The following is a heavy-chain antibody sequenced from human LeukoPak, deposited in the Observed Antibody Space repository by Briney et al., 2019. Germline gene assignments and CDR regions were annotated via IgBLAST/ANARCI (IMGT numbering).Heavy chain of an antibody. CDR1: GYTFISYD. Sequence: ASVKVSCKASGYTFISYDINWVRQATGQGLEWMGWMNPKSGNTGYAQKFQGRVTIARNTSISTAYMELSSLRSDDTAVYYCARTPYDFWSGYYVFDCWGQGTLVTVSS. CDR3: ARTPYDFWSGYYVFDC. CDR2: MNPKSGNT. V-gene: IGHV1-8*03. J-gene: IGHJ4*02. D-gene: IGHD3-3*01.